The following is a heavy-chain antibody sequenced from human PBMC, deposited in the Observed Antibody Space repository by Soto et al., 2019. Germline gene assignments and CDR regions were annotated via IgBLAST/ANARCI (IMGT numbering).Heavy chain of an antibody. CDR3: ARVYDSSGPYGMDV. D-gene: IGHD3-22*01. CDR2: VYHSGDI. J-gene: IGHJ6*02. Sequence: LSLTCAVSGASISSSDWWTWVRQPPGKGLEWIGEVYHSGDIYYSPSFQGQVTISADKSISTAYLQWSSLKASDTAMYYCARVYDSSGPYGMDVWGQGTTVTVSS. V-gene: IGHV4-4*02. CDR1: GASISSSDW.